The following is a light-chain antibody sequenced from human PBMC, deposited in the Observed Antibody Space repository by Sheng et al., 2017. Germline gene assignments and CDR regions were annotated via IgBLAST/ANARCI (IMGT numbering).Light chain of an antibody. CDR1: SSDLGGYNY. CDR3: YSYAGAFTWV. CDR2: DVS. V-gene: IGLV2-11*01. Sequence: QSALTQPRSVSGSPGQSVAISCTGTSSDLGGYNYVSWYQQHPGKAPKLMIYDVSTRPSGVPDRFSGSKSGNTASLTISGLQAEDEADYYCYSYAGAFTWVFGGGTKLTVL. J-gene: IGLJ3*02.